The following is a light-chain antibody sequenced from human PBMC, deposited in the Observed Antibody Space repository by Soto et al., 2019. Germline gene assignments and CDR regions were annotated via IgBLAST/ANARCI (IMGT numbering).Light chain of an antibody. V-gene: IGKV1-5*01. Sequence: DIQMTQSPSTLSASVGDRVTITCRASQSISSWLAWYQQKPGKAPKLLIYDASSLESEVPSRFIGSGSGTEFTLTISSLQPDDFATYYCQQYNSYSWTFGQGTKVEI. CDR2: DAS. CDR3: QQYNSYSWT. CDR1: QSISSW. J-gene: IGKJ1*01.